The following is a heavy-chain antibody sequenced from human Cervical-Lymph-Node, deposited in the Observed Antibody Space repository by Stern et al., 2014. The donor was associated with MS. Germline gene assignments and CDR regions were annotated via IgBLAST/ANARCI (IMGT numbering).Heavy chain of an antibody. CDR2: MYYTGST. J-gene: IGHJ4*02. Sequence: QLQLQESGPGLVKPSETLSLTCTVSGGSVSSISHFWGWIRQPPGKGLEWIGSMYYTGSTSYNPSLTSRVSFSVATFQKQFSLKLSSVTAADTAVYYCTRRQNYDFETWGQGTLVTVSS. V-gene: IGHV4-39*01. CDR3: TRRQNYDFET. D-gene: IGHD1-7*01. CDR1: GGSVSSISHF.